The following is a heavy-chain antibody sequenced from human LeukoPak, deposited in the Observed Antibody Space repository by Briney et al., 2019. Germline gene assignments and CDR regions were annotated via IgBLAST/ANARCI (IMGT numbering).Heavy chain of an antibody. J-gene: IGHJ6*03. CDR2: INPSGGST. CDR3: ASSGADCSGGSCWGRGYYYYYMDV. D-gene: IGHD2-15*01. V-gene: IGHV1-46*03. CDR1: GYTFTSYY. Sequence: ASVKVSCKASGYTFTSYYMHWVRQAPGQGLEWMGIINPSGGSTSYAQKFQGRVTITRDTSTRTVYMELSSLRSEDTAVYYCASSGADCSGGSCWGRGYYYYYMDVWGKGTTVTVSS.